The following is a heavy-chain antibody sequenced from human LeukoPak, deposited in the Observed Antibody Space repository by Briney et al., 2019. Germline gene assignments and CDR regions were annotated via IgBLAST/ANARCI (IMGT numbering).Heavy chain of an antibody. V-gene: IGHV3-21*01. J-gene: IGHJ4*02. Sequence: GGSLRLSCAASGFTFSSYSMNWVRQAPGKGLEWVSSISSSSSYIYYADSVKGRFTISRDNAKNSLYLQMNSLRAEDTAVYYCASLGMATIRSWGQGTLSPSPQ. CDR2: ISSSSSYI. D-gene: IGHD5-12*01. CDR3: ASLGMATIRS. CDR1: GFTFSSYS.